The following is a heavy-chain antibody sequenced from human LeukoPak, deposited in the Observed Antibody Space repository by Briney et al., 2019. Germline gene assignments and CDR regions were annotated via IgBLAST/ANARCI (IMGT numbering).Heavy chain of an antibody. CDR1: GVSISDYY. Sequence: SETLSLTCTVSGVSISDYYWSWIRQPPGKGLEWIGYIYYSGTTNYNPSLKSRVAISVDTSKNQFSPKLSSVTAADTAVYYCVRDKGDVTRASSERFDYWGQGTLVTVSS. D-gene: IGHD4-17*01. CDR3: VRDKGDVTRASSERFDY. CDR2: IYYSGTT. J-gene: IGHJ4*02. V-gene: IGHV4-59*01.